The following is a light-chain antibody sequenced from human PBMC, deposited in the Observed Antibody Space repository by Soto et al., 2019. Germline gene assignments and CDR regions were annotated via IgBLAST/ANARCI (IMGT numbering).Light chain of an antibody. CDR1: QTLVHSDGNTY. V-gene: IGKV2-30*02. CDR3: MQGSYWPQVT. Sequence: DVVMTQSPLSLPVTLGQPASISCRSSQTLVHSDGNTYLIWFHQRPGQPPRRLIYKVSNRDSGVPDRFSGSGSGTNFTLKISTVEAEDVEVSYCMQGSYWPQVTFGQGTRLEIK. CDR2: KVS. J-gene: IGKJ5*01.